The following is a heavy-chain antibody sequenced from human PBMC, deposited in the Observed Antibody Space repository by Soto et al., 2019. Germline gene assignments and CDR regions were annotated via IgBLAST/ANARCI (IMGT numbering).Heavy chain of an antibody. Sequence: GESLKISCKGSGYSFTSYWISWVRQMPGKGLEWMGRIDPSDSYTNYSPSFQGHVTISADKSISTAYLQWSSLKASDTAMYYCARREAAAGTGYYYYGMDAWGQGTTVTVSS. D-gene: IGHD6-13*01. CDR2: IDPSDSYT. J-gene: IGHJ6*02. CDR3: ARREAAAGTGYYYYGMDA. CDR1: GYSFTSYW. V-gene: IGHV5-10-1*01.